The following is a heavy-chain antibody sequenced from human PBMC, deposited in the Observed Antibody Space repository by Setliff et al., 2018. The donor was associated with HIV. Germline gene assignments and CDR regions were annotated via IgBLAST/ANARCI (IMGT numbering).Heavy chain of an antibody. CDR1: GYTFTTYD. CDR3: AVLVAAAGIFDN. J-gene: IGHJ4*02. Sequence: ASVKVSCKASGYTFTTYDINWVRQATGQGLEWMGWMNPNSGYTGYAQKFQGRVTMTRNTSISTAYMELSSLRSDDTAVYYCAVLVAAAGIFDNWGQGTLVTV. V-gene: IGHV1-8*02. D-gene: IGHD6-13*01. CDR2: MNPNSGYT.